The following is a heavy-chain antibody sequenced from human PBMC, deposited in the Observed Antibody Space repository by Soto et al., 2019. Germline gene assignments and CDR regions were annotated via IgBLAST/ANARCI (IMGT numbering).Heavy chain of an antibody. Sequence: ASVKVSYKASGYTFTSYDINWVRQATGQGLEWMGWMNPNSGNTGYAQKFQGRVTMTRNTSISTAYMELSSLRSEDTAVYYCARGQDGVVVVAAENNWFDPWGQGTLVTVSS. CDR3: ARGQDGVVVVAAENNWFDP. CDR2: MNPNSGNT. D-gene: IGHD2-15*01. V-gene: IGHV1-8*01. J-gene: IGHJ5*02. CDR1: GYTFTSYD.